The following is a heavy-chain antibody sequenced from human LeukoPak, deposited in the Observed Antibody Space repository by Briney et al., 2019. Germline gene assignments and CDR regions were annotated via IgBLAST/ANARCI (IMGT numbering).Heavy chain of an antibody. D-gene: IGHD3-16*01. Sequence: KPSETLSLTCTVSGGSISSYYWSWIRQPPGKGLEWIGYIYYSGSTNYNPSLKSRLTISVDTSKNQFSLKLSSVTAADTAVYYCARDLQYYDYVWGSYDYYFDYWGQGTLVTVSS. J-gene: IGHJ4*02. CDR2: IYYSGST. V-gene: IGHV4-59*01. CDR1: GGSISSYY. CDR3: ARDLQYYDYVWGSYDYYFDY.